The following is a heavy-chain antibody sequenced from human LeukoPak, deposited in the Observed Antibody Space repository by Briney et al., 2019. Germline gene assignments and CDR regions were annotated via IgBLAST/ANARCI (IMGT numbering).Heavy chain of an antibody. CDR1: GFTFSTYG. D-gene: IGHD3-10*01. CDR2: IWYDGSKK. CDR3: AKGTMVRGVGIDY. J-gene: IGHJ4*02. V-gene: IGHV3-33*06. Sequence: PGRSLRLSCAAPGFTFSTYGMHWSRKAPGKGRDWVGAIWYDGSKKYYAGSVKGRFTIYRDNSKHTLYLQMNNLRAEHTAVYYCAKGTMVRGVGIDYWGQGTLVTVSS.